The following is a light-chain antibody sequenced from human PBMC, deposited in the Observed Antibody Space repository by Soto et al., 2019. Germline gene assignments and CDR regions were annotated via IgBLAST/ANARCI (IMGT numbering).Light chain of an antibody. CDR3: QQRRNWPLT. CDR1: QSIGSY. CDR2: DAS. V-gene: IGKV3-11*01. Sequence: EIVMTQSPATLSVSPGEGATLSCRASQSIGSYLAWYQQKPGQAPRLLIYDASNRATDIPDRFSGSGSGTDFTLTLSRLEPEDFAVYYCQQRRNWPLTFGGGTKVDIK. J-gene: IGKJ4*01.